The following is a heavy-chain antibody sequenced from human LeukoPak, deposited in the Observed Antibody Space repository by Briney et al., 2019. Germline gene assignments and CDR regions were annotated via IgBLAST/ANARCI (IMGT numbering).Heavy chain of an antibody. Sequence: GGSLRLSCAASGFTVSSNYMSWVRQAPGKGLEWVSVIYSGGSTYYADSVKGRFTISRDNPKNTLYLQMNSLRAEDTAVYYCARDQGRSGWYLDYYYGMDVWGKGTTVTVSS. V-gene: IGHV3-53*01. CDR1: GFTVSSNY. CDR2: IYSGGST. D-gene: IGHD6-19*01. CDR3: ARDQGRSGWYLDYYYGMDV. J-gene: IGHJ6*04.